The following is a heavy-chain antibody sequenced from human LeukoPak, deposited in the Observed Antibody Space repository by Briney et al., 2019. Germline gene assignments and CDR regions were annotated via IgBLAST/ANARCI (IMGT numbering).Heavy chain of an antibody. CDR3: AREGPYYFDY. Sequence: SETLSLTCTVSGGSISSHYWSWIRQPPGKGLEWIGYIYYSGSTNYNPSLKSRVTISVDTSKNQFSLKLSSVTAADTAVYYCAREGPYYFDYWGQGTLVTVSS. J-gene: IGHJ4*02. CDR2: IYYSGST. CDR1: GGSISSHY. V-gene: IGHV4-59*11.